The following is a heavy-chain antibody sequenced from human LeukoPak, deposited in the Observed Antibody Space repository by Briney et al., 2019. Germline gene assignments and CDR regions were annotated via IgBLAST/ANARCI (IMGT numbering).Heavy chain of an antibody. D-gene: IGHD2-15*01. V-gene: IGHV3-9*03. Sequence: SGRSLRLSCAASGFTFDDYAMHWVRQAPGKGLEWVSGISWNSGSIGYADSVKGRFTISRDNAKNSLYLQMNSLRAEDMALYYCARVGISVGMDVWGKGTTVTVSS. CDR2: ISWNSGSI. CDR1: GFTFDDYA. CDR3: ARVGISVGMDV. J-gene: IGHJ6*04.